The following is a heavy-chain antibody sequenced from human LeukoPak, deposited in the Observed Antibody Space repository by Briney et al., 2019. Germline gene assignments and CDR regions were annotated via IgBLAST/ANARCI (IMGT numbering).Heavy chain of an antibody. J-gene: IGHJ6*03. CDR1: GYTLTELS. Sequence: ASVKVSCKVSGYTLTELSMHWVRQAPGKGLEWMGGFDPEDGETIYAQKFQGRVTMTEDTSTDTAYMELSSLRSEDTAVYYCATAGYYYGSGSYYYYMDVWGKGTTVTISS. V-gene: IGHV1-24*01. CDR2: FDPEDGET. D-gene: IGHD3-10*01. CDR3: ATAGYYYGSGSYYYYMDV.